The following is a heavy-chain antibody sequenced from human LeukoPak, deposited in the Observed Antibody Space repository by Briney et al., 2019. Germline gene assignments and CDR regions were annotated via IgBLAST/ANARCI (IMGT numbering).Heavy chain of an antibody. D-gene: IGHD2-2*01. J-gene: IGHJ5*02. Sequence: SETLSLTCTVAGGSISSGNYYWTFIRQPPGEGLECIGYIFSSGSTYYSPSLKSRVTISLDTSKNQFSLMLSSVTAADTAVYYCARGSYLNWLDPWGQGTQVTVSS. CDR3: ARGSYLNWLDP. CDR1: GGSISSGNYY. V-gene: IGHV4-30-4*01. CDR2: IFSSGST.